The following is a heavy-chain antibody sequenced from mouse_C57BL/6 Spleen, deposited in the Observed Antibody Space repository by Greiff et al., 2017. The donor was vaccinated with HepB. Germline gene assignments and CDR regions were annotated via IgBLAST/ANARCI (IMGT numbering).Heavy chain of an antibody. Sequence: QVQLQQPGAELVRPGTSVKLSCKASGYTFTSYWMHWVKQRPGQGLEWIGVIDPSDSYTNYNQKFKGKATLTVDTSSSTAYMQLSSLTSEASAVYYCARRDYYGSSYGWYFDVWGTGTTVTVSS. V-gene: IGHV1-59*01. CDR1: GYTFTSYW. CDR3: ARRDYYGSSYGWYFDV. J-gene: IGHJ1*03. D-gene: IGHD1-1*01. CDR2: IDPSDSYT.